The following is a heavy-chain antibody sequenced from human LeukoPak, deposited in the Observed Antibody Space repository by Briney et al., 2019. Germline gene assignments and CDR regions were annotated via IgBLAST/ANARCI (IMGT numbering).Heavy chain of an antibody. Sequence: GGSLRISCAASGFSFSSYPISWVRQAPGKGLVWISTVSGDGTATYYEDSVKGRFTISRDNSKNTLYLQMNSLRADDTATYFCAKGHRLSLIGNCNSQIDSWGHGTLVTVPS. CDR3: AKGHRLSLIGNCNSQIDS. D-gene: IGHD2-15*01. V-gene: IGHV3-23*01. CDR2: VSGDGTAT. CDR1: GFSFSSYP. J-gene: IGHJ5*01.